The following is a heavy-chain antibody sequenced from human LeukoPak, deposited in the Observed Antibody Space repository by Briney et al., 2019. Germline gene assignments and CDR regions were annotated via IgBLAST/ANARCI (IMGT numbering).Heavy chain of an antibody. V-gene: IGHV3-21*01. Sequence: PGGSLRLSCAASGFTFSSYSMNWVRQAPGKGLEWVSSISSSSSYIYYADSVKGRFTISRDNAKNSLYLQMNSLRAEDTAVYYCARERDIVARLDYWGQGTLVTVSS. CDR2: ISSSSSYI. D-gene: IGHD5-12*01. CDR1: GFTFSSYS. CDR3: ARERDIVARLDY. J-gene: IGHJ4*02.